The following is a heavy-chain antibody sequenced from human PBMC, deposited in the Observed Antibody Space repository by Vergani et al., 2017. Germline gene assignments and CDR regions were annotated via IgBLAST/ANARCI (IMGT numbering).Heavy chain of an antibody. V-gene: IGHV4-34*01. J-gene: IGHJ4*02. CDR3: ARGPLGSGRN. D-gene: IGHD3-10*01. CDR1: GGSFSDYY. Sequence: QVKLQQWGAGLLKPSETLSLTCAVYGGSFSDYYWSWIRQPPGKGLEWIGEINHSGRTNYNPSLKSRVTISVDTSKNQFSLKLSSVTAADTAVYYWARGPLGSGRNWGQGTLVTVSS. CDR2: INHSGRT.